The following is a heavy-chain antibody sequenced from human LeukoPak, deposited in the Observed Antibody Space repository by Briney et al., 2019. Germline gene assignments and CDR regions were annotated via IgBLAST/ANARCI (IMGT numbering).Heavy chain of an antibody. CDR1: GFTFNDYA. D-gene: IGHD6-13*01. J-gene: IGHJ1*01. Sequence: GGSLRLSCAASGFTFNDYAMHWVRQAPGKGLEWVSLVSWDSGNTYYADSVKGRFTISRDNSKNSLSLQMNSLRAEDTALYYCAKGPGAAVGKRYIQHWGQGTLVTVSS. CDR3: AKGPGAAVGKRYIQH. CDR2: VSWDSGNT. V-gene: IGHV3-43D*03.